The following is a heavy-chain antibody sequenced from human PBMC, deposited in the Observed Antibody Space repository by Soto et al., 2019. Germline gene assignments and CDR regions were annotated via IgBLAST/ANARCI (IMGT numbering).Heavy chain of an antibody. CDR2: ISVSGSTT. CDR1: GFTFCSYA. V-gene: IGHV3-23*01. J-gene: IGHJ4*02. D-gene: IGHD3-22*01. Sequence: GGSLRPSCAASGFTFCSYAISWVRPAPGKGLEWVSGISVSGSTTYYADSGKGRFTISRDNSKNTLYLQMSSLRAEDTAVYYCARGGYYDSTGYANWGQGTLVTVSS. CDR3: ARGGYYDSTGYAN.